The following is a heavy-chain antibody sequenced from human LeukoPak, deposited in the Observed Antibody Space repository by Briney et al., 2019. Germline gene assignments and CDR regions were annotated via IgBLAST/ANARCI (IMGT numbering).Heavy chain of an antibody. CDR2: IYYSGNT. J-gene: IGHJ5*02. Sequence: SETLSLTCTVSGGSISSYYWSWIRQPPGKGLEWIGYIYYSGNTNYNHSLKSRVTISVDTSKNQFSLKLSSVTAADTAVYYCARTVEMATIRRAGWFDPWGQGTLVTVSS. D-gene: IGHD5-24*01. CDR1: GGSISSYY. V-gene: IGHV4-59*01. CDR3: ARTVEMATIRRAGWFDP.